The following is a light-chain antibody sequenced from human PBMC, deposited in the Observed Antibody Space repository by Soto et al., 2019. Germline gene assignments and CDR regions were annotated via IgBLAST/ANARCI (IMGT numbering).Light chain of an antibody. CDR2: EVS. CDR3: SSYAGSNNSLYV. J-gene: IGLJ1*01. Sequence: QSVLTQPRSASGSPGQSVTISCTGTSSDVGGYNYVSWYQQHPGKAPKLMIYEVSKRPSGVPDRFSGSKSGNTASLTVSGLQAGDEADYYCSSYAGSNNSLYVFGTGTKVTVL. V-gene: IGLV2-8*01. CDR1: SSDVGGYNY.